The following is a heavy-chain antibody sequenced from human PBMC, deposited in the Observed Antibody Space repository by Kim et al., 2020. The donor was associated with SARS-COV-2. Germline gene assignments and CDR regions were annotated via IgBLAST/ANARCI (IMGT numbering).Heavy chain of an antibody. J-gene: IGHJ5*01. Sequence: GESLKISCKGSGYTFINYWIGWVRQMPGKDLEWMGIIYPGDSDTRYNPSFRGQVTISADKSISTAYLHWDSLKASDTAMYYCVRELQTGYLSWFDHWGQGTLVTVNS. D-gene: IGHD1-26*01. CDR2: IYPGDSDT. CDR1: GYTFINYW. V-gene: IGHV5-51*01. CDR3: VRELQTGYLSWFDH.